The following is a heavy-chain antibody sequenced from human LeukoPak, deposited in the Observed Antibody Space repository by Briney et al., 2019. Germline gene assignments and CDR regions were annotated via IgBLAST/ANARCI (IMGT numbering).Heavy chain of an antibody. J-gene: IGHJ4*02. V-gene: IGHV1-69*13. D-gene: IGHD5-24*01. CDR1: GGTFSSYA. Sequence: SVKVSCKASGGTFSSYAISWVRQAPGRGLEWMGGIIPIFGTANYAQKFQGRVTITADESTSTAYMELSSLRSEDTAVYYCARDLTGDRDGYNYGEDYWGQGTLVTVSS. CDR2: IIPIFGTA. CDR3: ARDLTGDRDGYNYGEDY.